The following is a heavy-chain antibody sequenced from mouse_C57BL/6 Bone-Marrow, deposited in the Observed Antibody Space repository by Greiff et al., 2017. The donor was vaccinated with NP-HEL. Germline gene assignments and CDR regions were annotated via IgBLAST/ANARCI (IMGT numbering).Heavy chain of an antibody. V-gene: IGHV5-17*01. CDR1: GFTFSDYG. D-gene: IGHD2-3*01. CDR2: ISSGSSTI. CDR3: ASYDGYLAY. Sequence: EVKVVESGGGLVKPGGSLKLSCAASGFTFSDYGMHWVRQAPEKGLEWVAYISSGSSTIYYADTVKGRFTISRDNAKNTLFLQMTSLRSEDTAMYYCASYDGYLAYWGQGTLVTVS. J-gene: IGHJ3*01.